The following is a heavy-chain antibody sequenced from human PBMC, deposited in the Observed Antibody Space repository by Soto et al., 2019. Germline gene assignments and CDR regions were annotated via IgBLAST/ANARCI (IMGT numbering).Heavy chain of an antibody. CDR1: GFTFSSCG. V-gene: IGHV3-30*18. Sequence: GSRRLSCAPSGFTFSSCGIHWVRQAPGKGLEWVAVISYDGSNKYYADSVKGRFTISGDNSKNTLYLQMNSLRAEDTAVYYCAKDQDAVVTREDNYYYGMDVWGQGTTVTVSS. D-gene: IGHD2-15*01. J-gene: IGHJ6*02. CDR3: AKDQDAVVTREDNYYYGMDV. CDR2: ISYDGSNK.